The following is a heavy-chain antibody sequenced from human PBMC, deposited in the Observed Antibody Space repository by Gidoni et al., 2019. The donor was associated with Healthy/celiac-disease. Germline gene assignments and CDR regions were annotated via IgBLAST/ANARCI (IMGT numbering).Heavy chain of an antibody. CDR3: ARGAVAGPYYFDY. D-gene: IGHD6-19*01. J-gene: IGHJ4*02. CDR2: IKQDGSEK. CDR1: GFTFSSYW. Sequence: EVQLVESGGGLVQPGGSLRLSRAASGFTFSSYWMSWVRQAPGKGLEWVANIKQDGSEKYYVDSVKGRFTISRDNAKNSLYLQMNSLRAEDTAVYYCARGAVAGPYYFDYWGQGTLVTVSS. V-gene: IGHV3-7*01.